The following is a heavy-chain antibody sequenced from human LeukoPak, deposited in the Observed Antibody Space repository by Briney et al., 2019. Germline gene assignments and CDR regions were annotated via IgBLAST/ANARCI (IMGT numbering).Heavy chain of an antibody. Sequence: GGSLRLSCCAASGLTFSTYAMHWVRQAPGKGLEWVAVISYDGTNQYYADSVKGRFTISRDNSKNTLCLQMNSLRAEDTAVYYCARDSYGMDVWGQGTPVTVSS. J-gene: IGHJ6*02. CDR2: ISYDGTNQ. D-gene: IGHD3-16*01. CDR1: GLTFSTYA. V-gene: IGHV3-30*04. CDR3: ARDSYGMDV.